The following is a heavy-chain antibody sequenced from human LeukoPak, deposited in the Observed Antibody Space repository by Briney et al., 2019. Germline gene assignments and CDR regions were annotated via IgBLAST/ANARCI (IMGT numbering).Heavy chain of an antibody. J-gene: IGHJ6*03. CDR2: IYSRGST. V-gene: IGHV3-53*01. CDR1: GFTVSSNY. CDR3: ASGSGSYRTPYYMDV. Sequence: PGGSLRLSCAASGFTVSSNYMSWVRQAPGKGLEWVSVIYSRGSTYYQDSVKGRFTISRDNSKNTLYLQMNSLRAEDTAVYYCASGSGSYRTPYYMDVWGTGTTVTVSS. D-gene: IGHD3-10*01.